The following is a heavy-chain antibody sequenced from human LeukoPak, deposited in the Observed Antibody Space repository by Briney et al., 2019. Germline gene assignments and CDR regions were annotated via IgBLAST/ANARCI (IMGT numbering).Heavy chain of an antibody. CDR1: GFTFSSYS. D-gene: IGHD3-16*02. J-gene: IGHJ5*02. Sequence: GGSLRLSCAASGFTFSSYSMNWVRQAPGKGLEWVPSISSSSSYIYYADSVKGRFTISRDNAKNSLYLQMNSLRAEDTAVYYCAREDYDYVWGSYRPRANWFDPWGQGTLVTVSS. CDR2: ISSSSSYI. V-gene: IGHV3-21*01. CDR3: AREDYDYVWGSYRPRANWFDP.